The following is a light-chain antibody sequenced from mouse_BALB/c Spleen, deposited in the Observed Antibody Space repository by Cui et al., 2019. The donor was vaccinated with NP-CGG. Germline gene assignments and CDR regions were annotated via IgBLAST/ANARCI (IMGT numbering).Light chain of an antibody. Sequence: QAVATQESAPTTSPGETVTLTCRSSIGAVTTNNYANWVQEKPDHLFTGIIGGTNNRAPGVPARFSGSLIGDKAALTITGSQTEDEAIYFCALWYSNHWVFGGGTKLTVL. CDR3: ALWYSNHWV. J-gene: IGLJ1*01. V-gene: IGLV1*01. CDR1: IGAVTTNNY. CDR2: GTN.